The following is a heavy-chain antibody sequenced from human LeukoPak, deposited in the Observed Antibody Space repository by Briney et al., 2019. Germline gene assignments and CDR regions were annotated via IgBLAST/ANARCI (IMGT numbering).Heavy chain of an antibody. CDR2: ISGSGGST. V-gene: IGHV3-23*01. D-gene: IGHD3-10*01. CDR1: GFTFSSYA. J-gene: IGHJ2*01. CDR3: ASRSYGSGSYYWYFDL. Sequence: GGSLRLSCAASGFTFSSYAMSWVRQAPGKGLEWVSAISGSGGSTYYADSVKGRFTISRDNSKNTLYLQMNSLRAEDTAVYYCASRSYGSGSYYWYFDLWGRGTLVTASS.